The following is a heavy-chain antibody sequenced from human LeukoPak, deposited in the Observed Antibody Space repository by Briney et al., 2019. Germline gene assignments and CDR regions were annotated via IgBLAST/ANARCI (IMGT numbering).Heavy chain of an antibody. CDR3: ARQGAAAGDWFDP. D-gene: IGHD6-13*01. Sequence: GESLKISCKVSGFSFTSFWIGWVRQMPGKGLEWMGIIYPDDSDTRYSPSFQGQVTISVDKSISTAYLQWTSLKASDTAMYYCARQGAAAGDWFDPWGQGTLVTVSS. CDR1: GFSFTSFW. V-gene: IGHV5-51*01. J-gene: IGHJ5*02. CDR2: IYPDDSDT.